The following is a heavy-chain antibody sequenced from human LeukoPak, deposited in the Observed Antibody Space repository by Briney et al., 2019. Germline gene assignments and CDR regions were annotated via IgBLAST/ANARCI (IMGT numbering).Heavy chain of an antibody. D-gene: IGHD3-10*01. CDR1: GFTFSSYA. CDR3: VKGARRLWFGELRPLAGNETDAFDI. Sequence: GGSLRLSCSASGFTFSSYAMHWVRQAPGKGLEYVSAISSNGGSTYYADSVKGRFTISRDNSKNTLYLQMNSLRAEDTAVYYCVKGARRLWFGELRPLAGNETDAFDIWGQGTMVTVSS. V-gene: IGHV3-64D*06. CDR2: ISSNGGST. J-gene: IGHJ3*02.